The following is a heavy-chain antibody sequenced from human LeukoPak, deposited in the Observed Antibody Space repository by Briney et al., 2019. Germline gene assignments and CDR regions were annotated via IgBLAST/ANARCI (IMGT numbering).Heavy chain of an antibody. J-gene: IGHJ4*02. Sequence: ASVKVSCKASGYTFIGYYMNWVRQAPGQGLEWMGWIDTNTGSPTYAQGLTGRFVFSLDTSVSTAFLQINSLEAEDAALYFCVRGIDTTGYFNYWGQGTLVTVSS. V-gene: IGHV7-4-1*02. CDR3: VRGIDTTGYFNY. CDR1: GYTFIGYY. D-gene: IGHD3-22*01. CDR2: IDTNTGSP.